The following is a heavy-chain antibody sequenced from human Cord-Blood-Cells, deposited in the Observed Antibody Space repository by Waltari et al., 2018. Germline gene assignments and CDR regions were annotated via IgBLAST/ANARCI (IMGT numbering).Heavy chain of an antibody. V-gene: IGHV1-2*02. Sequence: QVKLVQSGAEEQKPGASVKVSCKASGYTSTGSYIHWVRQAPGQGLEWMGWINPNSGGKNYAQKFQGRVTMTRDTSISTAYMELSRLRSDDTAVYYCARDSGSYFTSFDYWGQGTLVTVSS. CDR1: GYTSTGSY. J-gene: IGHJ4*02. CDR3: ARDSGSYFTSFDY. CDR2: INPNSGGK. D-gene: IGHD1-26*01.